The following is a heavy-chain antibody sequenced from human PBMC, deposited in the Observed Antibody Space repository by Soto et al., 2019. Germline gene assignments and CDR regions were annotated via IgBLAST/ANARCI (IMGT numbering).Heavy chain of an antibody. D-gene: IGHD3-10*01. J-gene: IGHJ4*02. V-gene: IGHV1-3*01. CDR2: INAGNGNT. CDR1: GYTFTSYA. Sequence: ASVKVSCKASGYTFTSYAMHWVRQAPGQRLEWMGWINAGNGNTKYSQKFQGRVTITGDTSASTAYMELSSLRSEDTAVYYCARARYYYGSGPPGYWGQGTLVTVSS. CDR3: ARARYYYGSGPPGY.